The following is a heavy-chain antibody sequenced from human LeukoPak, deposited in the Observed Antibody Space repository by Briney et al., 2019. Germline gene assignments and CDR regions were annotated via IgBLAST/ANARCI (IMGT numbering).Heavy chain of an antibody. V-gene: IGHV5-51*01. CDR1: GYSFTSYW. D-gene: IGHD3-22*01. CDR3: ARTYYDSSGYHNWFDP. J-gene: IGHJ5*02. CDR2: IYPGDSDT. Sequence: GESLKISCKGSGYSFTSYWIGWVRQMPGKGLEWMGIIYPGDSDTRYSPSFQGQVTISADKSISTAYLQWSSLKASDTAMYYCARTYYDSSGYHNWFDPWGQGTLVTVSS.